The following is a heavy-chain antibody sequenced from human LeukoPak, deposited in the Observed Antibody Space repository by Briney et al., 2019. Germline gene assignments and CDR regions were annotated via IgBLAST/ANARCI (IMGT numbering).Heavy chain of an antibody. CDR3: ARISLAPSDNFDS. CDR2: IRSSIGCT. V-gene: IGHV3-23*01. J-gene: IGHJ4*02. CDR1: AFTFSSHP. D-gene: IGHD1-1*01. Sequence: GGSLRLSCAASAFTFSSHPMGWVRRAPGKGLEWVSSIRSSIGCTYYADSVRGRFAISRDDSKNTLYLQMDSLRAEDTAVYYCARISLAPSDNFDSWGQGTLVTVSS.